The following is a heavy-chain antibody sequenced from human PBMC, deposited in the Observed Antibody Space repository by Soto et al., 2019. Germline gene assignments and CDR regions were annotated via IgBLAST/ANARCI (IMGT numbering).Heavy chain of an antibody. CDR3: ARVRPPIFGVTSYYFDY. Sequence: PSETLSLTCTVSGGAISSGGYYWSWIRQHPGKGLEWIGYIYDSGSTYYNPSLKSRVTISVDTSKNQFSLKLSPVTAADTAVYDCARVRPPIFGVTSYYFDYWGQGTLVTVSS. J-gene: IGHJ4*02. CDR2: IYDSGST. CDR1: GGAISSGGYY. V-gene: IGHV4-31*03. D-gene: IGHD3-3*01.